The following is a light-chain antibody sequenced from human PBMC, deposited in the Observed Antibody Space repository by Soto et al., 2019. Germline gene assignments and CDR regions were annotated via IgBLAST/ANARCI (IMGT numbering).Light chain of an antibody. Sequence: EIVMTQSPATLSASPGERATLSCRASQSVGSNLAWYQQKPGQGPRLLIYGASARATGIPARFSGSGSGTDFTLTISSLEPEDFAVYYCQQYNNWPLTFGQGTKVDIK. J-gene: IGKJ1*01. CDR2: GAS. CDR1: QSVGSN. V-gene: IGKV3-15*01. CDR3: QQYNNWPLT.